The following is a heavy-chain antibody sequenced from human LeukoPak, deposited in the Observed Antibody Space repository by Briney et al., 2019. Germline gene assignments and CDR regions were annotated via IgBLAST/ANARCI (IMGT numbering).Heavy chain of an antibody. D-gene: IGHD2-15*01. Sequence: SETLSLTCTVSGASVGSGDYYWSWIRQPPGKGLEWIGYIYDSGSTYYNPSLESRITISVDTSENRFSLKLSSVTATDTAVYYCARDCSGGSCYGAFDIWGQGTMVTVSS. CDR1: GASVGSGDYY. V-gene: IGHV4-30-4*01. J-gene: IGHJ3*02. CDR2: IYDSGST. CDR3: ARDCSGGSCYGAFDI.